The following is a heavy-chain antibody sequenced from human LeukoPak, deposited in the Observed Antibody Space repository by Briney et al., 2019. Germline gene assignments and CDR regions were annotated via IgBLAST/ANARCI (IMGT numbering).Heavy chain of an antibody. V-gene: IGHV4-59*01. D-gene: IGHD3-22*01. J-gene: IGHJ4*02. Sequence: SETLSLTCTVSGGSISRYYWSWIRQPPGKGLEWIGYIYYSGSTNYNPSLKSRVTISIDTSKKQFSLKLSSVTAADTAVYYCASNNYDSSGFDYWGQGTLVTVSS. CDR2: IYYSGST. CDR3: ASNNYDSSGFDY. CDR1: GGSISRYY.